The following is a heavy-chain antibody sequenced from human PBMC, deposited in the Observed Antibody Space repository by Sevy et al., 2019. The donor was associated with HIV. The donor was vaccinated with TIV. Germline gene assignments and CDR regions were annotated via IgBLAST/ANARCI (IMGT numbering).Heavy chain of an antibody. CDR2: MYDRGSS. CDR3: ARGGALTYYDTSGFQNYFDS. J-gene: IGHJ4*02. CDR1: GGSISGHY. D-gene: IGHD3-22*01. V-gene: IGHV4-59*11. Sequence: SETLSLTCTVSGGSISGHYWGWIRQSPGKGLEWIGYMYDRGSSNYNTSLRSRVTISVDTSKNQISLRLSPVTAADTAVYYCARGGALTYYDTSGFQNYFDSWGPGNLVTVSS.